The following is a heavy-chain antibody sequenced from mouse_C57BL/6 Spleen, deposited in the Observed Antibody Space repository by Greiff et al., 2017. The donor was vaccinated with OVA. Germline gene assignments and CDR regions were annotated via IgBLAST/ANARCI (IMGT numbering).Heavy chain of an antibody. V-gene: IGHV1-62-3*01. Sequence: QVQLQQSGAELVKPGASVKLSSKASGYTFTSYWMHWVKQRPGRGLEWIGRIDPNSGGTKYNEKFKSKATLTVDKPSSTAYMQLSSLTSEDSAVYYCARESTMVTTDWYFDVWGTGTTVTVSS. CDR1: GYTFTSYW. J-gene: IGHJ1*03. CDR3: ARESTMVTTDWYFDV. D-gene: IGHD2-2*01. CDR2: IDPNSGGT.